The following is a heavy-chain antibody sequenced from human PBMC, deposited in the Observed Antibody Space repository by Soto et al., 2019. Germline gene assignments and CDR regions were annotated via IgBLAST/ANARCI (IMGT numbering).Heavy chain of an antibody. V-gene: IGHV3-49*03. CDR3: VRTTYFSDSSGYTRCFDY. CDR2: IRSTGYGATT. J-gene: IGHJ4*02. CDR1: GFTFGEYP. D-gene: IGHD3-22*01. Sequence: GGSLRLSCTTTGFTFGEYPMSWFRQAPGKGLEWVGFIRSTGYGATTEYAASVKGRFTTSRDDSKNSVYLQMNSLKTEDTAVYYCVRTTYFSDSSGYTRCFDYWVQGTLVTVSS.